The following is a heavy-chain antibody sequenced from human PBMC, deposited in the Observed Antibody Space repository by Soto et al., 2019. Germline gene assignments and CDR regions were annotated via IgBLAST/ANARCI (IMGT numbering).Heavy chain of an antibody. Sequence: PSETLSLTCTVSGGSISSGGYYWSWIRQHPGKGLEWIGYIYYSGSTYYNPSLKSRVTISVDTSKNQFSLKLSSVTAADTAVYYCARARTVTLLYFDYWGQGTLVTVSS. CDR1: GGSISSGGYY. D-gene: IGHD4-17*01. CDR3: ARARTVTLLYFDY. V-gene: IGHV4-31*03. J-gene: IGHJ4*02. CDR2: IYYSGST.